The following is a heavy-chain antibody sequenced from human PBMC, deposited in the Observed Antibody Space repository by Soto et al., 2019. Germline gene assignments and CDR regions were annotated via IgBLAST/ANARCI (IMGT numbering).Heavy chain of an antibody. CDR1: GDSITTGHYY. CDR2: IYYTGST. CDR3: ARDRAIFGLVPFDS. J-gene: IGHJ5*01. D-gene: IGHD3-3*01. Sequence: SETLSLTCSVSGDSITTGHYYWSWVRQPPGKGLEWIGFIYYTGSTNYNPSLESRVTISVDTSKNQFSLKLSSVAAADTAVYYCARDRAIFGLVPFDSWGQGILVTVSS. V-gene: IGHV4-61*01.